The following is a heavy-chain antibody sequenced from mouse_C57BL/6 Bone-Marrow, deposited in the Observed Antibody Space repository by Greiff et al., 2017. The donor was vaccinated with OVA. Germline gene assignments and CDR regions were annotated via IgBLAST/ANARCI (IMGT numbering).Heavy chain of an antibody. J-gene: IGHJ4*01. CDR3: ARYKTVVAPYAMDY. V-gene: IGHV7-3*01. Sequence: EVMLVESGGGLVQPGGSLSLSCAASGFTFTDYYMSWVRQPPGKALEWLGFIRNEANGYTTEYSASVKGRFTISRDNSQSILYLQMNALRAEDSATYYCARYKTVVAPYAMDYWGQGTSVTVSS. D-gene: IGHD1-1*01. CDR1: GFTFTDYY. CDR2: IRNEANGYTT.